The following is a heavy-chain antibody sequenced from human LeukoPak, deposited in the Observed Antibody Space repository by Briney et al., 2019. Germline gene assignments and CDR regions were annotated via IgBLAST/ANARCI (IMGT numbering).Heavy chain of an antibody. Sequence: PSETLSLTCGVYGGSFSDYHWTWIRQPPGKGLEWIGEINHSGSTNYNVSLKSRVTISVDTPKNQFSLTPSSVTAADTAVYYCARIYGWGYYYMDVWGKGTTVTVSS. CDR2: INHSGST. CDR3: ARIYGWGYYYMDV. J-gene: IGHJ6*03. V-gene: IGHV4-34*01. CDR1: GGSFSDYH. D-gene: IGHD6-19*01.